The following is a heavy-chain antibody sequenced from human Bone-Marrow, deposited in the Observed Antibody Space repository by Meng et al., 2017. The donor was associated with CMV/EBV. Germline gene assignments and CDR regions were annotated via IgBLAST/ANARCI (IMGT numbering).Heavy chain of an antibody. CDR2: IIPILGIA. V-gene: IGHV1-69*16. Sequence: SVKVSCKASGGTFSSYTISWVRQAPGQGLEWMGRIIPILGIANYAQKFQGRVTITTDESTSTAYMELSSLRSEDTAVYYCARGTPPGTMRAPEYYYYYGMDVWGQGTTVTVSS. J-gene: IGHJ6*02. D-gene: IGHD3-22*01. CDR3: ARGTPPGTMRAPEYYYYYGMDV. CDR1: GGTFSSYT.